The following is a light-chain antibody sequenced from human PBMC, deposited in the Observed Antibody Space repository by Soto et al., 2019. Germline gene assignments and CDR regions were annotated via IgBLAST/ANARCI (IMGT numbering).Light chain of an antibody. CDR2: DAS. J-gene: IGKJ4*01. Sequence: VFTQSPSTLSLSPGERATLSCRASQSVSNSYLAWHQQKPGQAPRLLIYDASSRATGIPDRFSGSGSGTDFTLTISRLEPEDFAVYYCQQRSNWPLTFGGGTKVDIK. CDR3: QQRSNWPLT. CDR1: QSVSNSY. V-gene: IGKV3D-20*02.